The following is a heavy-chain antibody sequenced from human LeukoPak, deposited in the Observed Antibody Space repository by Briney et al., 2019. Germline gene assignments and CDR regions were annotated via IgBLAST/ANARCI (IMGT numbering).Heavy chain of an antibody. CDR2: ISGRADRT. CDR3: AKESPYGGPRKYYFDY. CDR1: GFTFSSYA. J-gene: IGHJ4*02. Sequence: GGSLRLSCAASGFTFSSYAMSWVRQAPGKGLKWVSAISGRADRTYYADSVKGRFTISRDNSKNTLYLQMNSLRAGDTAVYYCAKESPYGGPRKYYFDYWGQGTLVTVSS. D-gene: IGHD2-21*01. V-gene: IGHV3-23*01.